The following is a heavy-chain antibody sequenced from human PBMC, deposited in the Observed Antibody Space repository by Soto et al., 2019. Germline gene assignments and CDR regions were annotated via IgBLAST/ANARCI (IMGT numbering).Heavy chain of an antibody. CDR3: ARGRDGYISAGYDN. CDR2: IIVIPHTT. J-gene: IGHJ4*02. Sequence: QVQLVQSGAEVKKPGSSVKVSCKASGGTFSSSAISWVRQAPGQGPEWMGGIIVIPHTTNYAQKFQDRVTITADKSTSTAYMELFSLRSDDTAVYYCARGRDGYISAGYDNWGQGTLVTVSS. V-gene: IGHV1-69*06. CDR1: GGTFSSSA. D-gene: IGHD6-13*01.